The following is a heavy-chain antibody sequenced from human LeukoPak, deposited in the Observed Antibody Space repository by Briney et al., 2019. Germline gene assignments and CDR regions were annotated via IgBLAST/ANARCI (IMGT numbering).Heavy chain of an antibody. CDR1: GGSISSGDYY. CDR2: VYYTGGT. V-gene: IGHV4-30-4*01. Sequence: PSETLSLTCSVSGGSISSGDYYWTWIRQPPGKGLEWIGYVYYTGGTDYNQSLRSRVTISVDTSKNQFSLKLTSVTAADTAVYYCARGNGEQQLTGDYWGQGTLVTVSS. D-gene: IGHD6-13*01. CDR3: ARGNGEQQLTGDY. J-gene: IGHJ4*02.